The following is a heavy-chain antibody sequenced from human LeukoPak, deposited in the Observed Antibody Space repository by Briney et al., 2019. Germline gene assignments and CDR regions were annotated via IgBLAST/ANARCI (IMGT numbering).Heavy chain of an antibody. V-gene: IGHV1-69*05. CDR2: IIPIFGTA. Sequence: ASVKVSCKASGGTFGSYAISWVRQAPGQGLEWVGRIIPIFGTANYAQKFQGRVTITTDESTSTAYMELGSLRSEDTAVYYCARARAYSYGHYYYYYYMDVWGKGTTVTVSS. CDR3: ARARAYSYGHYYYYYYMDV. CDR1: GGTFGSYA. J-gene: IGHJ6*03. D-gene: IGHD5-18*01.